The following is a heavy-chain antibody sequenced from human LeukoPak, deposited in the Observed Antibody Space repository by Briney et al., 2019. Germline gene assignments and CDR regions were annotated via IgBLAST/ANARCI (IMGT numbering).Heavy chain of an antibody. Sequence: SVKVSRKASGFTFTSSAMQWVRQARGQRLEWIGWIVVGSGNTNYAQKFQERVTITRDMSTSTAYMELSSLRSEDTAVYYCAAVPSYYYDSSGYYFDYWGQGTLVTVSS. CDR3: AAVPSYYYDSSGYYFDY. J-gene: IGHJ4*02. CDR2: IVVGSGNT. V-gene: IGHV1-58*02. D-gene: IGHD3-22*01. CDR1: GFTFTSSA.